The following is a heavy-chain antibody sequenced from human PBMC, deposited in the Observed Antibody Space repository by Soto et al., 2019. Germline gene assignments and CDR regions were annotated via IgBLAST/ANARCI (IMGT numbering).Heavy chain of an antibody. CDR3: ARGLYDILTGYYQRYGMDG. V-gene: IGHV1-18*01. J-gene: IGHJ6*01. Sequence: QVQLVQSGAEVKKPGASVKVSCKASGYRITSYDIRWVRQAPGQGLEWMGWVSPYSGNTNYAQKVQGTDTMTTDTHGSTAYMELRILTSDDPGVYYCARGLYDILTGYYQRYGMDGWGQGTTVTVPS. D-gene: IGHD3-9*01. CDR2: VSPYSGNT. CDR1: GYRITSYD.